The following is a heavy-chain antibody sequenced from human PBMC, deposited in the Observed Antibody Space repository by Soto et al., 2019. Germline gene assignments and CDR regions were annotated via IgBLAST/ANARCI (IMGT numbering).Heavy chain of an antibody. J-gene: IGHJ4*02. CDR2: IYWDDDK. CDR1: GFSLTTSGVG. V-gene: IGHV2-5*02. D-gene: IGHD3-3*01. Sequence: QITLNESGPTVVKPAETLTLTCTFSGFSLTTSGVGVGWIRQSPGKAPEWLALIYWDDDKRYSASLKSRLTITKDPSKNQVALTMASVDPADTATYYCAYRILRTVFGLVTTTAIYFDFWGQGTPVVVSS. CDR3: AYRILRTVFGLVTTTAIYFDF.